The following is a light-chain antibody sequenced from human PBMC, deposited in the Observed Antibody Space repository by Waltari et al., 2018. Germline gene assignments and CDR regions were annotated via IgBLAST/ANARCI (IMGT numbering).Light chain of an antibody. CDR2: GSS. CDR1: HSVSSNY. V-gene: IGKV3-20*01. Sequence: EIVLTQSPGTLSLSPAERATLSCRAIHSVSSNYLAWYQQRPGQAPRLLIHGSSSRATGIPDRFRGSGYGKDFTLTISRLEPEDLAVYYCQQYGRSWNTFGQGTKLEIK. J-gene: IGKJ2*01. CDR3: QQYGRSWNT.